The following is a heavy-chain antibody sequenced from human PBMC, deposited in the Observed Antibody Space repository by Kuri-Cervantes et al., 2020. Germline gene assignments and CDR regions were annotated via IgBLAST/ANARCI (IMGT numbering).Heavy chain of an antibody. CDR1: GSTFDDYG. D-gene: IGHD1-26*01. V-gene: IGHV3-20*04. CDR3: ARSWELLGWFDP. J-gene: IGHJ5*02. CDR2: INWNGGST. Sequence: GGSLRLSCAASGSTFDDYGMSWVRQAPGKGLEWVSGINWNGGSTGYADSVKGRFTISRDNAKNSLYLQMNSLRAEDTAVYYCARSWELLGWFDPWGQGTLVTVSS.